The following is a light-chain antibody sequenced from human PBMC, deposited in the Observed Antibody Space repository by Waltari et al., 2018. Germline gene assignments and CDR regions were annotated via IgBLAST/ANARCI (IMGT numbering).Light chain of an antibody. CDR3: QSYDSSLSAYV. Sequence: QSVLTQPPSVSGAPGQRVTIACTGSSSTIGAGYDVHWYQQLPETSPKLPIYAYSNRPSGVPDRFSGSKSGTSASLAITGLQTEDEADYYCQSYDSSLSAYVFGTGTKVTVL. CDR2: AYS. V-gene: IGLV1-40*01. CDR1: SSTIGAGYD. J-gene: IGLJ1*01.